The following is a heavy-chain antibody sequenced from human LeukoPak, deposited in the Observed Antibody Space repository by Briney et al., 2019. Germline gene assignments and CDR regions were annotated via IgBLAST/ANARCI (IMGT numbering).Heavy chain of an antibody. CDR1: GFTFSSYG. CDR3: ARVGDGYNMGDWFDP. CDR2: IWYDGSNK. D-gene: IGHD5-24*01. Sequence: PGGSLSLSCAASGFTFSSYGMHWVRQAPGKGLEWVAVIWYDGSNKYYADSVKGRFTISRDNSKNSLYLQMNSLRAEDTAVYYCARVGDGYNMGDWFDPWGQGTLVTVSS. V-gene: IGHV3-33*01. J-gene: IGHJ5*02.